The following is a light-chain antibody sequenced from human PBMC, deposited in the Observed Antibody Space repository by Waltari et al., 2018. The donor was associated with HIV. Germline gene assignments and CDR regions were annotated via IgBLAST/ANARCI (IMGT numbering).Light chain of an antibody. CDR3: CSYAGSSSYV. Sequence: QSALTQPASVSGSPGQSTTISCTGTSSDVGSYNLVSWYQKHPGKAPKLMIYEVNKRPSGVSNRFSGSKSGNTASLTISGLQAEDEADYYCCSYAGSSSYVFGSGTKVTVL. J-gene: IGLJ1*01. V-gene: IGLV2-23*02. CDR2: EVN. CDR1: SSDVGSYNL.